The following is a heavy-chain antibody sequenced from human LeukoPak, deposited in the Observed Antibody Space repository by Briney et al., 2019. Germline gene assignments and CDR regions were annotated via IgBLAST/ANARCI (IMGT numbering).Heavy chain of an antibody. CDR3: ARRGSYYDY. CDR1: GYTFTDYY. V-gene: IGHV1-2*02. J-gene: IGHJ4*02. Sequence: VSVTDSCKASGYTFTDYYIHWVRQAPGQRFEWMGWINPKSGATHYVERFQGRVTMTTDTSISTVYMELTRLTSDDTATYYCARRGSYYDYWGQGPVVTVSS. D-gene: IGHD3-10*01. CDR2: INPKSGAT.